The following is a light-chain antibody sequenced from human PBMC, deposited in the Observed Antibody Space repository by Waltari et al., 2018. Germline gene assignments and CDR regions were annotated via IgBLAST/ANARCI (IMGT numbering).Light chain of an antibody. CDR1: SSDVGFYNY. CDR3: NSDTGSRSWV. J-gene: IGLJ3*02. Sequence: QSALPQPASVSASPGQSITTSCTGTSSDVGFYNYVSWYQQHPGTAPKLIIYDVFERPSGVSHRFSGSKSGNTASLTISGLQAEDEADYYCNSDTGSRSWVFGGGTKLTVL. CDR2: DVF. V-gene: IGLV2-14*01.